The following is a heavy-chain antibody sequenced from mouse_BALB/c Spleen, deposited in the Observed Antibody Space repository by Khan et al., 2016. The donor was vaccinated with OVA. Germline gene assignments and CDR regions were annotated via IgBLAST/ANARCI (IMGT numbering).Heavy chain of an antibody. CDR3: ASHLTGSIAY. CDR2: INSDGYYT. CDR1: GLTFSSYG. D-gene: IGHD4-1*01. J-gene: IGHJ3*01. V-gene: IGHV5-6*01. Sequence: EVELVESGGDLVKPGGSLRLSCAASGLTFSSYGMSWVRQFPDKRLEWVTTINSDGYYTYYHDTVTVRFTISRNNAANTLYLQMSSLKSEDTAIDDCASHLTGSIAYWGQGTMVTVSA.